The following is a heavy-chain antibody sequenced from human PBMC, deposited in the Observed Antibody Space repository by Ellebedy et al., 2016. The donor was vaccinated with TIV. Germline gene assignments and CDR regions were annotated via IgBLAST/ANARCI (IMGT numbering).Heavy chain of an antibody. D-gene: IGHD4-17*01. V-gene: IGHV4-4*09. CDR1: GGSLSDDY. CDR2: IRSPGRT. Sequence: MPGGSLRLSCTVSGGSLSDDYWSRIRQPPGKGLEWIGYIRSPGRTYYNPSLESRVSISIDTSRSQFSLRLISVTAADTAVYFCARYDTDYGYPLGTHWGQGVLVTVSS. CDR3: ARYDTDYGYPLGTH. J-gene: IGHJ4*02.